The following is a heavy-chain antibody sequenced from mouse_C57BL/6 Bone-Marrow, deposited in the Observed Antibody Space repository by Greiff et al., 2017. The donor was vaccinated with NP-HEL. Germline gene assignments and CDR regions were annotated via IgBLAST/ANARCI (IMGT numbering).Heavy chain of an antibody. J-gene: IGHJ1*03. Sequence: DVKLVVSGGDLVKPGGSLKLSCAASGFTFSSYGMSWVRQTPDKRLEWVATISSGGSYTYYPDRVKGRFTISRDNAKNTLYLQMSSLKSEDTAMYYCARRDYYGSSSYWYFDVWGTGTTVTVSS. CDR3: ARRDYYGSSSYWYFDV. V-gene: IGHV5-6*02. D-gene: IGHD1-1*01. CDR2: ISSGGSYT. CDR1: GFTFSSYG.